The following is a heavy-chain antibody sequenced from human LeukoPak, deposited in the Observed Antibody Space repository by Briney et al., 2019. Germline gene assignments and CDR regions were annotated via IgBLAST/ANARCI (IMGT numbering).Heavy chain of an antibody. Sequence: GGSLRLSCAASGFTFSEAWMHWVRQAPGKGLVWVSRIDNDGSTTRYADSVKGRFTISRDNAKNTLYLQMNSLRAEDTAVYYCARVSGPGMNEYFHLWGQGTLVTVSS. D-gene: IGHD3-10*01. V-gene: IGHV3-74*01. CDR2: IDNDGSTT. CDR3: ARVSGPGMNEYFHL. CDR1: GFTFSEAW. J-gene: IGHJ1*01.